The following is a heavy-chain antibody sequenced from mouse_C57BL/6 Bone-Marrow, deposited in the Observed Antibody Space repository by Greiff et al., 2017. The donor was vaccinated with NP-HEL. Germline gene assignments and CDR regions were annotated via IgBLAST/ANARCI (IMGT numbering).Heavy chain of an antibody. CDR2: IYPGNSDT. D-gene: IGHD1-1*01. CDR1: GYTFTSYW. CDR3: TRGTTVDWYFDV. J-gene: IGHJ1*03. V-gene: IGHV1-5*01. Sequence: VQLQQSGTVLARPGASVKMSCKTSGYTFTSYWMHWVKQRPGQGLEWIGAIYPGNSDTSYNQKFKGKAKLTAVTSASTAYMELSSLTNEDSAVYYCTRGTTVDWYFDVWGTGTTVTVSS.